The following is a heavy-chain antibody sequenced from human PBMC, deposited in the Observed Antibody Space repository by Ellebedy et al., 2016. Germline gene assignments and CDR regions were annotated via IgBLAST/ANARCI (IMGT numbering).Heavy chain of an antibody. Sequence: ASVKVSCXASGYTFVTYGISWVRQAPGQGLEWMGWISAFNGYTKYGQKFQGRVTMTRDTSTSTVNMELSSLRSEDTAVYYCARGVAAAPGEDWFNPWGQGTLVTVSS. CDR3: ARGVAAAPGEDWFNP. J-gene: IGHJ5*02. CDR2: ISAFNGYT. D-gene: IGHD6-13*01. CDR1: GYTFVTYG. V-gene: IGHV1-18*01.